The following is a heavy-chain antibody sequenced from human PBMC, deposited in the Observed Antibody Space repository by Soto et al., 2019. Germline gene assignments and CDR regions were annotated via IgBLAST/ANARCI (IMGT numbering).Heavy chain of an antibody. V-gene: IGHV4-59*01. Sequence: SETLSLTCTVSGGSISSYYWSWIRQPPGKGLEWIGYIYYSGSTNYNPSLKSRVTISVDTSKNPFSLKLSSVTAADTAVYYCARWSFPDYYGMDVWGQGTTVTVSS. CDR3: ARWSFPDYYGMDV. CDR1: GGSISSYY. J-gene: IGHJ6*02. CDR2: IYYSGST.